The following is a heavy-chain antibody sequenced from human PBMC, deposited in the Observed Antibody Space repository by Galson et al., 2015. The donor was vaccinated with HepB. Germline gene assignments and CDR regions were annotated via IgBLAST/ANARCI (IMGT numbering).Heavy chain of an antibody. CDR3: AKGRPERPPEHRGYDPPDY. CDR1: GFTFSSYA. V-gene: IGHV3-23*01. CDR2: IGVNDGSI. J-gene: IGHJ4*02. D-gene: IGHD5-12*01. Sequence: SLRLSCAASGFTFSSYAMNWVRQAPGRGLEWVSGIGVNDGSIYYANSVKGRFTISRDNSKNTLYLQVNSLRVEDTAIYYCAKGRPERPPEHRGYDPPDYWGQGTLVTVSS.